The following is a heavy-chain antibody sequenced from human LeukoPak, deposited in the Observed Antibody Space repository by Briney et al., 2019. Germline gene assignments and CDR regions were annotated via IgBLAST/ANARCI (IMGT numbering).Heavy chain of an antibody. CDR3: ARAYSSGYYYAGYFDY. Sequence: SETLSLTCTVSGGSISSYYWSWIRQPAGKGLEWIGRIYTSGSTNYNPSLKSRVTMSVDTSKNQFSLKLSSVTAADTAVYYCARAYSSGYYYAGYFDYWGQGTLVTVSS. J-gene: IGHJ4*02. D-gene: IGHD3-22*01. CDR2: IYTSGST. V-gene: IGHV4-4*07. CDR1: GGSISSYY.